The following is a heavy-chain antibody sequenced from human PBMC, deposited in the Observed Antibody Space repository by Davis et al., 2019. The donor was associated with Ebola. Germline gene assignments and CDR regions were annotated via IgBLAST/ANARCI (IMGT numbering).Heavy chain of an antibody. Sequence: ESLKISCAASRFTFSSYWMTWVRQAPGKGLEWVGYVYYTGHTYFNPSLESRLTISSDTSKNQYSLRLSSVTAADTAVYYCARDVWSGYYSGRGWFDPWGQGTLVTVSS. V-gene: IGHV4-59*12. J-gene: IGHJ5*02. CDR1: RFTFSSYW. CDR2: VYYTGHT. D-gene: IGHD3-3*01. CDR3: ARDVWSGYYSGRGWFDP.